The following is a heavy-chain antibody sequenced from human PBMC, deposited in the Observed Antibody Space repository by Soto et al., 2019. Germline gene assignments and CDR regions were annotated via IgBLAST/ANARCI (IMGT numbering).Heavy chain of an antibody. CDR2: ISSGRSDT. Sequence: GGSLRLSCEASGFTFNRGSMNWVRQVPGKWLEWVASISSGRSDTWSADSVKARFIISRDNAQSSLFLQMNTLGPEHTAMYDCRSVASCGQRTRVTAPQ. CDR1: GFTFNRGS. J-gene: IGHJ4*02. CDR3: RSVAS. D-gene: IGHD5-12*01. V-gene: IGHV3-21*01.